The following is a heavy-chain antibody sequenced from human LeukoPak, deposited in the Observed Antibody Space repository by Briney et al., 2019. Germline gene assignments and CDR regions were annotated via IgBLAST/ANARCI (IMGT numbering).Heavy chain of an antibody. CDR3: ARGHVSAFDI. CDR2: ISYDGSNK. J-gene: IGHJ3*02. CDR1: GFTFSSYA. D-gene: IGHD3-16*01. V-gene: IGHV3-30-3*01. Sequence: GRSLRLSCAAYGFTFSSYAMHWVRQAPGKGLEWVAVISYDGSNKYYADSVKGRFTISRDNSKNTLYLQMNSLRAEDTAVYYCARGHVSAFDIWGQGTMVTVSS.